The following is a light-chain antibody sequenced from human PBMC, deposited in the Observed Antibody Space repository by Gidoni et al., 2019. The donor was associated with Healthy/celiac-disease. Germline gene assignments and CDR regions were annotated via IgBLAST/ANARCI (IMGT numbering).Light chain of an antibody. CDR3: QQYYSTPRT. J-gene: IGKJ1*01. CDR2: WAS. Sequence: QSVLYSSNNKNYLAWYQQKPGQPPKLLIYWASTRESGVPDRFSGSGSGTDFTLTISSMQAEDVAVYYCQQYYSTPRTFGQGTKVEIK. V-gene: IGKV4-1*01. CDR1: QSVLYSSNNKNY.